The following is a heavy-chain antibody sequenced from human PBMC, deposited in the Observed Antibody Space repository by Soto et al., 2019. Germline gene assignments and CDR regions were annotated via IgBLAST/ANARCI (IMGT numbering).Heavy chain of an antibody. CDR3: AKDFGAWSDS. CDR1: GFAFSTYG. D-gene: IGHD6-19*01. V-gene: IGHV3-30*18. J-gene: IGHJ5*02. CDR2: ISYDGTDK. Sequence: QVHLVESGGGVVQPGRSLTISCVGSGFAFSTYGMHWVRQAPAKGLEWVALISYDGTDKYYADSVKGRFSISRDNSKQTLSLQMDSLRPEDTAVYYCAKDFGAWSDSWGQGTLVYVSS.